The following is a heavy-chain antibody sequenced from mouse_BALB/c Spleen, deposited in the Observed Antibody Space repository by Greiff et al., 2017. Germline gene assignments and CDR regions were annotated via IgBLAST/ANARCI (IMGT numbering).Heavy chain of an antibody. CDR3: AKGEVGRH. CDR2: INPGSGGT. Sequence: QVQLQQSGAELVRPGTSVKVSCKASGYAFTNYLIEWVKQRPGQGLEWIGVINPGSGGTNYNEKFKGKATLTSDKSSSTAYMELSSLTSEDSAVYYCAKGEVGRHWGQGTLVTVSA. V-gene: IGHV1-54*01. CDR1: GYAFTNYL. D-gene: IGHD4-1*01. J-gene: IGHJ3*01.